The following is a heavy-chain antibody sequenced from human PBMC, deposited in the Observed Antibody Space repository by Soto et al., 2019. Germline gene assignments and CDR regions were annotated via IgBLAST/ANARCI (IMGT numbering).Heavy chain of an antibody. CDR2: IYYSGST. D-gene: IGHD2-2*01. V-gene: IGHV4-31*03. CDR1: DGSISSGGYY. J-gene: IGHJ4*02. CDR3: ARGRTSSPTPGDY. Sequence: PSETLSLTCTVSDGSISSGGYYWSWIRQHPGKGLEWIGYIYYSGSTYYNPSLKSRVTISVDTSKNQFSLKLSSVTAADTAVYYCARGRTSSPTPGDYWGQGTLVTVSS.